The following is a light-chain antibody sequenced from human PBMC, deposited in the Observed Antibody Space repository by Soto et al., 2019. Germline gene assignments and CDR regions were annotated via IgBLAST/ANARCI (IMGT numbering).Light chain of an antibody. Sequence: EIVMTQSPATLSVSPGERATLSCRASQSVGSSLAWYQQKPGQAPRLLIYGASTRATGIPARFSGSGSGTEFTLTISSLQSEDFAVYYCQQYNNWPWTFGQGTKVDIK. CDR2: GAS. CDR1: QSVGSS. V-gene: IGKV3-15*01. J-gene: IGKJ1*01. CDR3: QQYNNWPWT.